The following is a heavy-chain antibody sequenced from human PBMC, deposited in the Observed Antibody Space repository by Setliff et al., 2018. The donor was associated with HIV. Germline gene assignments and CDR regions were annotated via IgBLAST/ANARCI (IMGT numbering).Heavy chain of an antibody. CDR2: IFHSGNA. V-gene: IGHV4-34*10. CDR3: AGRGDYGGMGY. Sequence: GSLRLSCAASGFTFGDYAMSWFRQAPGKGLEWIGSIFHSGNAHYSPPLKSRVTMSVDMSKNHFSLKLTSVTAADTAVYYCAGRGDYGGMGYWGQGTLVTVSS. D-gene: IGHD4-17*01. J-gene: IGHJ4*02. CDR1: GFTFGDYA.